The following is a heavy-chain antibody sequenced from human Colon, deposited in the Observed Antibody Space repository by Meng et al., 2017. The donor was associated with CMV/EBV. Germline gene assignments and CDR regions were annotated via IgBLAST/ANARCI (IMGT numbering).Heavy chain of an antibody. J-gene: IGHJ4*02. CDR1: GASVSSGGSY. V-gene: IGHV4-61*08. CDR2: VSYSGDT. CDR3: ARRTTLSPHAYYFDY. Sequence: GASVSSGGSYWSWVRQPPGKRLEWIGYVSYSGDTKYNPSLNSLVTMSLDTSTNQFSLKLSSVTAADTALYYCARRTTLSPHAYYFDYWGQGTLVTVSS. D-gene: IGHD4-11*01.